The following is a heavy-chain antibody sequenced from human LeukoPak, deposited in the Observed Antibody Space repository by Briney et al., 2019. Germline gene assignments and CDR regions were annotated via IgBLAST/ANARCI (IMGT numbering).Heavy chain of an antibody. D-gene: IGHD1-26*01. CDR1: GVTVTSNC. Sequence: GGSLRLSCVASGVTVTSNCMSWVRQAPGRGLEWVSSISSSSSYIYYADSVKGRFTISRDNAKNSLYLQMNSLRAEDTAVYYCARDWIGGNFDYWGQGTLVTVSS. CDR2: ISSSSSYI. J-gene: IGHJ4*02. CDR3: ARDWIGGNFDY. V-gene: IGHV3-21*01.